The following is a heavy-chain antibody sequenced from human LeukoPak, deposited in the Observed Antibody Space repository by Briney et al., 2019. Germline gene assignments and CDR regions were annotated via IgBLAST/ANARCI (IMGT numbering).Heavy chain of an antibody. D-gene: IGHD5-24*01. CDR1: GFTLSGYV. Sequence: SGGSPRLSCAASGFTLSGYVMHWVRQAPGKGPESVSAITGNGDTTYYASSVKGRFTISRDNSKNTLYLQMGSLRTEDTAVYYCARENGGGSDYWGQGTLVTVSS. CDR2: ITGNGDTT. J-gene: IGHJ4*02. V-gene: IGHV3-64*01. CDR3: ARENGGGSDY.